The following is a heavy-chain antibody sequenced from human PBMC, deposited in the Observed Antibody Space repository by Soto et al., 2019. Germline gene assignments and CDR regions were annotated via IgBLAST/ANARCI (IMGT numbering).Heavy chain of an antibody. CDR3: ARDIEMATIRTFDY. CDR1: GGTFSSYA. CDR2: IIPIFGTA. V-gene: IGHV1-69*13. Sequence: SVKVSCKASGGTFSSYAISWVRQAPGQGLEWMGGIIPIFGTANYAQKFQGRVTITADESTSTAYMELSSLRSEDTAVYYCARDIEMATIRTFDYWGQGTLVTVSS. D-gene: IGHD5-12*01. J-gene: IGHJ4*02.